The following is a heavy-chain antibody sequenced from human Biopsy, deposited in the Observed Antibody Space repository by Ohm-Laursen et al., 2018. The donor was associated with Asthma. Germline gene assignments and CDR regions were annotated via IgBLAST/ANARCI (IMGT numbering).Heavy chain of an antibody. V-gene: IGHV3-7*01. Sequence: SLRLSCTASGFTFGDYCMSWVRQVPGQGLEWVANIKHDGSEKNHVDSLKGRFTISRDNAKNLLFLQTNSLRAEDTAGYYCARTFHFWSPYHAEHYQLWGQGTLVTVSS. D-gene: IGHD3-3*02. CDR1: GFTFGDYC. CDR2: IKHDGSEK. J-gene: IGHJ1*01. CDR3: ARTFHFWSPYHAEHYQL.